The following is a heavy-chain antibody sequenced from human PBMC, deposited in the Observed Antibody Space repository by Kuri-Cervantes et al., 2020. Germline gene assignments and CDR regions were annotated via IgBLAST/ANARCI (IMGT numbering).Heavy chain of an antibody. J-gene: IGHJ6*02. D-gene: IGHD3-16*01. CDR3: ARDTARWGSYYGMDV. CDR1: GFTFDDYA. Sequence: SLKISCAASGFTFDDYAMHWVRQAPGKGLEWVSGISWNSGSIGYADSVKGRFTISRDNAKNSLYLQMNSLRAEDTAVYYCARDTARWGSYYGMDVWGQGTTVTVSS. V-gene: IGHV3-9*01. CDR2: ISWNSGSI.